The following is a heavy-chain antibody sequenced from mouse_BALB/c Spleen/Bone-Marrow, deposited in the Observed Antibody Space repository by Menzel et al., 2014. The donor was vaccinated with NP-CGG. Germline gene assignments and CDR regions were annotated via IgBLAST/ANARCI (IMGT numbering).Heavy chain of an antibody. CDR2: INPGSSTI. D-gene: IGHD1-1*01. CDR3: ARLNYYGNLFA. CDR1: GFDFSRYW. V-gene: IGHV4-1*02. Sequence: EVKLLESGGGLVQPGGSLKLSCAGSGFDFSRYWMSWVRQAPGKGLEWIGEINPGSSTINYTPSLKDKFIISRDNAKNTLYLQMSKVRSEDTALYYCARLNYYGNLFAWGAGTTVTVSS. J-gene: IGHJ1*01.